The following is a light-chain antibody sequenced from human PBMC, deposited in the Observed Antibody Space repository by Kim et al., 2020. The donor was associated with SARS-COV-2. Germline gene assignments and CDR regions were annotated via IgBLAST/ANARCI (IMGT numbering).Light chain of an antibody. CDR3: QQYDNYSYT. V-gene: IGKV1-5*03. CDR1: QSISSW. CDR2: KTS. J-gene: IGKJ2*01. Sequence: DIQMTQSPSTLSASVGDRVTITCRASQSISSWLAWYQQKPGKAPNLLIYKTSTLESGVPSRFSGSGSGTEFTLTISSLQPDDFATYYCQQYDNYSYTFGQGTKLEI.